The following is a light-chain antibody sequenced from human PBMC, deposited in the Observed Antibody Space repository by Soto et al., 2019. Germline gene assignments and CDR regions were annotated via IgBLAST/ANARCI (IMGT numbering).Light chain of an antibody. J-gene: IGKJ4*01. Sequence: ELVLTQSPGTLSLSPGERATLSCRASQTVNNNYLAWYQQIPGQATRLLISGASGRATDTPDRFSGSASGTDFTLTISRLEPEDFAVYYCQQYGSSPLTFGGGTKVEIK. CDR2: GAS. V-gene: IGKV3-20*01. CDR1: QTVNNNY. CDR3: QQYGSSPLT.